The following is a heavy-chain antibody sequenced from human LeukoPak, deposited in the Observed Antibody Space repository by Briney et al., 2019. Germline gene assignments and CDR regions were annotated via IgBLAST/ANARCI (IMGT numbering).Heavy chain of an antibody. J-gene: IGHJ6*03. CDR2: ISGSGGST. D-gene: IGHD6-19*01. Sequence: GRSLRLSCAASGFTFSSYAMSWVRQAPGKGLEWVSAISGSGGSTYYADSVKGRFTISRDNSKNTLYLQMNSLRAEDTAVYYCAKAEQWLMVYYYYMDVWGKGTTVTVSS. CDR3: AKAEQWLMVYYYYMDV. V-gene: IGHV3-23*01. CDR1: GFTFSSYA.